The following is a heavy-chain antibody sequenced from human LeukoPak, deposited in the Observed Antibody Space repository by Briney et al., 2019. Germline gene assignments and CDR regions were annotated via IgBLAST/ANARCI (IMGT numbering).Heavy chain of an antibody. D-gene: IGHD1-26*01. J-gene: IGHJ4*02. Sequence: QPGGSLRLSCAASGFTFSSYAMHWVRQAPGKGLEGVAVISYDGSNKYYADSVKGRFTISRDNSKNTLYLQMNSLRAEDTAVYYCARSGGSYPIDYWGQGTLVTVSS. CDR1: GFTFSSYA. V-gene: IGHV3-30*04. CDR2: ISYDGSNK. CDR3: ARSGGSYPIDY.